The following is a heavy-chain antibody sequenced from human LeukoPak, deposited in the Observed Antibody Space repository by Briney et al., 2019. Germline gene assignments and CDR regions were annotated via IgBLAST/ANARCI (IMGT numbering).Heavy chain of an antibody. J-gene: IGHJ3*02. CDR1: GFTFSDYY. CDR2: ISSSGSTI. CDR3: AKEGQQLGYDAFDI. V-gene: IGHV3-11*01. D-gene: IGHD6-13*01. Sequence: GGSLRLSCAASGFTFSDYYMSWIRQAPGKGLEWVSYISSSGSTIYYADSVKGRFTISRDNAKNSLYLQMNSLRAEDTAVYSCAKEGQQLGYDAFDIWGQGTMVTVSS.